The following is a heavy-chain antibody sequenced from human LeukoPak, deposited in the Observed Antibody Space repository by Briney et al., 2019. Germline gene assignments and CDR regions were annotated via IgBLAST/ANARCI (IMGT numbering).Heavy chain of an antibody. V-gene: IGHV4-31*03. CDR1: GGSISSGGYY. D-gene: IGHD5-18*01. CDR2: IYYSGST. J-gene: IGHJ2*01. CDR3: ARVMRGYSYGYAWYFDL. Sequence: SQTLSLTCTVSGGSISSGGYYWSWIRQHPGKGLEWIGYIYYSGSTYYNPFLKSRVTISVDTSKNQFSLKLSSVTAADTAVYYCARVMRGYSYGYAWYFDLWGRGTLVTVSS.